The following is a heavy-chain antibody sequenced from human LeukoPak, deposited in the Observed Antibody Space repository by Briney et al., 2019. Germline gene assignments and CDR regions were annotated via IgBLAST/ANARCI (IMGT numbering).Heavy chain of an antibody. V-gene: IGHV1-2*02. Sequence: GASVKVSCKASGYTFTSYGISWVRQAPGQGLEWMGWINPNSGGTNYAQKFQGRVTMTRDTSISTAYMELSRLRSDDTAVYYCARAGVVVSADYWGQGTLVTVSS. CDR2: INPNSGGT. J-gene: IGHJ4*02. CDR1: GYTFTSYG. D-gene: IGHD3-22*01. CDR3: ARAGVVVSADY.